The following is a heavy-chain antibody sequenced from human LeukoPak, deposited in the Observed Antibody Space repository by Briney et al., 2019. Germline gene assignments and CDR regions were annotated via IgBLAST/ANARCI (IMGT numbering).Heavy chain of an antibody. J-gene: IGHJ6*02. CDR2: ISSSGSTI. CDR3: ARDLRYCSSTSCPPEAYYYYYYGMDV. V-gene: IGHV3-48*03. CDR1: GFTFSSYE. D-gene: IGHD2-2*01. Sequence: PGGSLRLSCAASGFTFSSYEMNWVRQAPGKGLEWVSYISSSGSTIYYADSVKGRFTISRDNAKNSLYLQMNSLRAEDTAVYYCARDLRYCSSTSCPPEAYYYYYYGMDVWGQGTTVTVSS.